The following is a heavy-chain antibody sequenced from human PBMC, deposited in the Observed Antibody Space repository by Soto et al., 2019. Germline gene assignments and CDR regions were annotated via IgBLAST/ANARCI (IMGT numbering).Heavy chain of an antibody. Sequence: PGGSLSLSCAASGFTFSSYWMSWVRPAPGKGLEWVANIKQDGSEKYYVDSVKGRFTISRDNAKNSLYLQMNSLRAEDTAVYYCARGSFTIGSGSYNYWGQGTLVNVSS. J-gene: IGHJ4*02. D-gene: IGHD3-10*01. CDR3: ARGSFTIGSGSYNY. CDR2: IKQDGSEK. CDR1: GFTFSSYW. V-gene: IGHV3-7*01.